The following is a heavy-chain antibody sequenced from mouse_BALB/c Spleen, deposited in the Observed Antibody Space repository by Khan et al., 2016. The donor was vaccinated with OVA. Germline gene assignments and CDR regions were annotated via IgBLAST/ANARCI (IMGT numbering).Heavy chain of an antibody. J-gene: IGHJ4*01. Sequence: EVELVESGGGSVKPGGSLKLSCSASGFTFSSYAMSWVRQTPEKRLELVATISSGGHYTFYPDSVQGRFTISSDNARTTLYLQLSSLRSEDTAMYYCARSVVDYYAMDYWGQGASVTVSS. CDR3: ARSVVDYYAMDY. V-gene: IGHV5-9-3*01. CDR1: GFTFSSYA. CDR2: ISSGGHYT. D-gene: IGHD1-1*02.